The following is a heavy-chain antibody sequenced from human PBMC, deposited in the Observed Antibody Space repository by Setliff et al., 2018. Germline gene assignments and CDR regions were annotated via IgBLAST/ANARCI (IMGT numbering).Heavy chain of an antibody. Sequence: GGSLRLSCAASGFTFSSYSMNWVRQAPGKGLEWVSYISSSSSTIYYADSVKGRFTIFRDNAKNSLYLQMNSLRAEDTAVYYCARGTGNPGLGYAFDIWGQGTMVTVSS. D-gene: IGHD6-19*01. CDR3: ARGTGNPGLGYAFDI. J-gene: IGHJ3*02. CDR1: GFTFSSYS. V-gene: IGHV3-48*01. CDR2: ISSSSSTI.